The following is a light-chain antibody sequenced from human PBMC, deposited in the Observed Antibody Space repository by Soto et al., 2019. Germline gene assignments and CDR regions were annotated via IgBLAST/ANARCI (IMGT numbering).Light chain of an antibody. CDR3: QQYGSSPYT. V-gene: IGKV3-20*01. Sequence: EIVLTQSPGTLSLSPGEGATLSCRASQSVSSSYLAWYQQKPGQAPRLLIYGASSRATGIPDRFSVSGSGTDFTLTISRLVPEDFAVYYCQQYGSSPYTVGQGTKLEIK. J-gene: IGKJ2*01. CDR2: GAS. CDR1: QSVSSSY.